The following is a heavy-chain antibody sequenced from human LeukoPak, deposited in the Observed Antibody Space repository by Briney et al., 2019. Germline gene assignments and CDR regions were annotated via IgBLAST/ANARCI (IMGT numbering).Heavy chain of an antibody. CDR2: IIPIFGTA. V-gene: IGHV1-69*06. D-gene: IGHD3-9*01. CDR3: ARAGDILTGYYY. CDR1: GGTFSSCA. J-gene: IGHJ4*02. Sequence: SVKVSCKASGGTFSSCAISWVRQAPGQGLEWMGGIIPIFGTANYAQKFQGRVTITADKSTSTAYMELSSLRSEDTAVYYCARAGDILTGYYYWGQGTLVTVSS.